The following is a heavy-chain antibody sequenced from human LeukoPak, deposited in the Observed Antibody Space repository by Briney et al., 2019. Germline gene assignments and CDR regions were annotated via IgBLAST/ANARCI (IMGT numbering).Heavy chain of an antibody. D-gene: IGHD3-10*01. CDR1: GSTFSSYG. J-gene: IGHJ4*02. Sequence: GSLRLSCAASGSTFSSYGMHWVRQAPGKGLEWVAFIRYDGSNKYYADSVKGRFTISRDNSKNTLYLQMNSLRAEDTAVYYCAKHLWRDLLWFGEGYYFGYWGQGTLVTVSS. CDR2: IRYDGSNK. CDR3: AKHLWRDLLWFGEGYYFGY. V-gene: IGHV3-30*02.